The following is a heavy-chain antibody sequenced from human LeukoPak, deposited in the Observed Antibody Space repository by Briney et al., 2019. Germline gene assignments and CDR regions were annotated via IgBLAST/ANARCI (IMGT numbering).Heavy chain of an antibody. V-gene: IGHV4-59*08. CDR3: ARQPNSGFYDAMDV. CDR1: GGSISSYY. J-gene: IGHJ6*02. CDR2: IFYSVST. Sequence: PSETLSLTCTVSGGSISSYYWSWIRQSPGKGLEWIGWIFYSVSTNYNPSLTSRVTISVDTSKNQFSLKLSSVTAADTAVYYCARQPNSGFYDAMDVWGQGTTVTVSS. D-gene: IGHD3-10*01.